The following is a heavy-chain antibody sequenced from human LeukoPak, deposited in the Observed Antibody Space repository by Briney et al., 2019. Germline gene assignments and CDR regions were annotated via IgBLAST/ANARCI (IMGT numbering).Heavy chain of an antibody. CDR3: MKLPTMIIVIDTDFEY. V-gene: IGHV3-23*01. CDR1: GFTFRHYD. D-gene: IGHD2-21*01. Sequence: PGGSLRLSCVASGFTFRHYDMRWVRQAPGKGLEWVSSINTSGGSTYYADSLQGRFTISRDNSKNTLHLQMNNVRAEDTALYYCMKLPTMIIVIDTDFEYWGQGAQVTVSS. J-gene: IGHJ4*02. CDR2: INTSGGST.